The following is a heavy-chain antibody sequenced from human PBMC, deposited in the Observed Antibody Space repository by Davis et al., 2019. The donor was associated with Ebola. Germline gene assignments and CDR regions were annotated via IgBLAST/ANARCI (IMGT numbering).Heavy chain of an antibody. CDR1: GYTFTGYY. D-gene: IGHD2-15*01. Sequence: ASVKVSCKASGYTFTGYYMHWVRQAPGQGLEWMGWINPNSGGTKYAQKFQGRVTMTRDTSIRTAYMELSRLRSDDTAVYYCARDRECSGGNCPGVFDYWGQGTLVTVSS. CDR3: ARDRECSGGNCPGVFDY. V-gene: IGHV1-2*02. J-gene: IGHJ4*02. CDR2: INPNSGGT.